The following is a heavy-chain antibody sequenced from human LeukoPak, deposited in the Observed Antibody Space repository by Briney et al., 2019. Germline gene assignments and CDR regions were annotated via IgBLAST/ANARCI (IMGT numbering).Heavy chain of an antibody. J-gene: IGHJ3*02. D-gene: IGHD3-10*01. V-gene: IGHV3-66*04. CDR1: GFTFSKAW. CDR2: IYSGGST. Sequence: GGSLRLSCAASGFTFSKAWMSWVRQAPGKGLEWVSVIYSGGSTCYADSVKGRFTISRDNSKNTLYLQMNSLRAEDTAVYYCARPADYYGSGVDIWGQGTMVTVSS. CDR3: ARPADYYGSGVDI.